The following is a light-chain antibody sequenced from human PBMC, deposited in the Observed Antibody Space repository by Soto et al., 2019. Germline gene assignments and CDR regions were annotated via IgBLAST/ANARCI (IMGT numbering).Light chain of an antibody. CDR2: INSDGNH. V-gene: IGLV4-69*01. CDR1: SGHSSYA. J-gene: IGLJ1*01. CDR3: QTWGTGIRV. Sequence: QPVLTQSPSASASLGASVKFICTLSSGHSSYAIAWHQQQPEKGPRYLMKINSDGNHSKGDGIPDRFSGSSSGAERYLTISSLQSEDEADYYCQTWGTGIRVFGTGTKVTVL.